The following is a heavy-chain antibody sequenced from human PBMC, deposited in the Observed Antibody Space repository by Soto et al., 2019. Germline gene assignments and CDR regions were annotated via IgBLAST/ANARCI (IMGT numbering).Heavy chain of an antibody. V-gene: IGHV3-33*01. J-gene: IGHJ3*02. D-gene: IGHD3-10*01. CDR1: GFTFSSYG. Sequence: QVPLVESGGGVVQPGMSLRLSCAASGFTFSSYGMHWDRQAPGTGLEWVAVIWYDGSNKYYADSVKGRFTISRDNSKNTLYLQMNRLRAEDTAVYYCARDSGMGPPAFYIWGPGTMVTVSS. CDR2: IWYDGSNK. CDR3: ARDSGMGPPAFYI.